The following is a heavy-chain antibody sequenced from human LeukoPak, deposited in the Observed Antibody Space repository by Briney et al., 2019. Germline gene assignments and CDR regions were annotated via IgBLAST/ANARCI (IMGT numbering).Heavy chain of an antibody. J-gene: IGHJ4*02. CDR3: GRDERGYYNSSGFYGAIDF. D-gene: IGHD3-22*01. CDR2: IWYDGSNK. V-gene: IGHV3-33*01. Sequence: PGRSLRLSCAASGFTFNGYAMHWVRQAPGKGLEWVAFIWYDGSNKYYADSVKGRFTFSRDNSKNTVYLQMNSLRAEDTAVYYCGRDERGYYNSSGFYGAIDFWGQGTLVTVSS. CDR1: GFTFNGYA.